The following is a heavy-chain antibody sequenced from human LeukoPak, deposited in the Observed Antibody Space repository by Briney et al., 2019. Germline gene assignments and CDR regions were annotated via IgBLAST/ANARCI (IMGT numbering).Heavy chain of an antibody. Sequence: PSETLSPTCTVSGDSIRTTRYWGWIRQPPGKGLEWIGAAYFSGSTYYNPSLKSRVIISVDTSKNQFSLKLTSVTAADTAVYYCATQGYNNQTMDVWGQGTTVTVSS. CDR2: AYFSGST. D-gene: IGHD5-24*01. CDR3: ATQGYNNQTMDV. J-gene: IGHJ6*02. CDR1: GDSIRTTRY. V-gene: IGHV4-39*01.